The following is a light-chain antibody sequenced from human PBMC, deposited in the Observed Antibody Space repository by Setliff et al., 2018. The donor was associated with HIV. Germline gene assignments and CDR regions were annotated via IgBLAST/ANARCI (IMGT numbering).Light chain of an antibody. Sequence: VLAQPPSASGTPGQRVTISCSGSSSNIGSNIVNWYQHLPGTAPKLLIYRNNQRPSGVPDRFSGSKSGTSASLAISGLQSEDEADYYCATWDDSLNGNVFGSGTKVTVL. J-gene: IGLJ1*01. V-gene: IGLV1-44*01. CDR2: RNN. CDR1: SSNIGSNI. CDR3: ATWDDSLNGNV.